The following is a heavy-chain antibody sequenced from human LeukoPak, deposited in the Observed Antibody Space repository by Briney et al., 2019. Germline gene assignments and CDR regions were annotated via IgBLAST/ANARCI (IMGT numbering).Heavy chain of an antibody. J-gene: IGHJ4*02. CDR3: AREGWLRFDGGTGFDY. CDR2: IYTSGST. D-gene: IGHD5-12*01. Sequence: SETLSLTCTVSGDSFSSVSYYWSWIRQPAGKGLEWIGRIYTSGSTNYNPSLKSRVTMSVDTSKNQFSLKLSSVTAADTAVYYCAREGWLRFDGGTGFDYWGQGTLVTVSS. V-gene: IGHV4-61*02. CDR1: GDSFSSVSYY.